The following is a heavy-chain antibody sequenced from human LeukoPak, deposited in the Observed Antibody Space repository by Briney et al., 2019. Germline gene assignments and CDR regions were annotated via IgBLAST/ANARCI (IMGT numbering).Heavy chain of an antibody. V-gene: IGHV1-2*02. CDR3: ASGDRDYYDSSGSKGAFDI. D-gene: IGHD3-22*01. CDR2: INPNSGGT. J-gene: IGHJ3*02. CDR1: GYTFTGYY. Sequence: ASVKVSCKASGYTFTGYYMHWVRQAPGQGLEWMGWINPNSGGTNYAQKFQGRVTMTRDTSISTAYMELSRLRSDDTAVYYCASGDRDYYDSSGSKGAFDIWGQGTMVTVSS.